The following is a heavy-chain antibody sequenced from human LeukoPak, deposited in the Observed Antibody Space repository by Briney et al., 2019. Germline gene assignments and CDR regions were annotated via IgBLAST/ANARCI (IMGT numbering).Heavy chain of an antibody. Sequence: PSDTLSLTCAVYGRSFSGYYWSWIRQPPGKGLEWIGEINHSGSTNYNPSLRSRVTVSVHTSKNQLSLKLSSVTAADTAVYYCARQWLVSPLFDYWGQGTLVTVSS. CDR2: INHSGST. CDR3: ARQWLVSPLFDY. D-gene: IGHD6-19*01. V-gene: IGHV4-34*01. CDR1: GRSFSGYY. J-gene: IGHJ4*02.